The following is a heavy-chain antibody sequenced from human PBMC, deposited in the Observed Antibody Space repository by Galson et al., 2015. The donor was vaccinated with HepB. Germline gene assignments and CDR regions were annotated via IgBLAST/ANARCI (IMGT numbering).Heavy chain of an antibody. CDR3: AKGESHSGSWYSCRYYYYCIDF. Sequence: SLKLSCEASGFTFSSYAMSWVRQAPGKGLEWVSAISGSGGSTYYADYVKGRFTIARDNSKNTPYLQMNSLRAEDTAVYYCAKGESHSGSWYSCRYYYYCIDFWGQGTTVTVSS. CDR2: ISGSGGST. J-gene: IGHJ6*02. CDR1: GFTFSSYA. D-gene: IGHD6-13*01. V-gene: IGHV3-23*01.